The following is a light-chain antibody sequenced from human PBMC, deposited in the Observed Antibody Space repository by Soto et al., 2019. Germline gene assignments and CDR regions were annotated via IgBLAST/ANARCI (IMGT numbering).Light chain of an antibody. CDR3: QQSYSTPYT. CDR2: AAS. Sequence: DIQMTQSPSSLSASVGDRVTITCQASQSISSYLNWYQQKPGKAPKLLIYAASSLQSGVPSRFSGSGSGTDFTLTINSLQPEDFATYYCQQSYSTPYTFGQGTKLEIK. V-gene: IGKV1-39*01. J-gene: IGKJ2*01. CDR1: QSISSY.